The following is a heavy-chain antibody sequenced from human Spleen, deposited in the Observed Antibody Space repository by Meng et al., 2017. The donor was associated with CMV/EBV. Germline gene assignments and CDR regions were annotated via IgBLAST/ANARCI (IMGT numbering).Heavy chain of an antibody. Sequence: GESLKISCAASGFTFSSYAMSWVRQAPGKGLEWVSLIYSGGAGTYYADSVKGRFTISRDNSNNTLYLQMNGLRAEDTAVYYCAKAIFPYSSSFYFDYWGQGTLLSVPS. CDR3: AKAIFPYSSSFYFDY. D-gene: IGHD6-6*01. V-gene: IGHV3-23*03. J-gene: IGHJ4*02. CDR1: GFTFSSYA. CDR2: IYSGGAGT.